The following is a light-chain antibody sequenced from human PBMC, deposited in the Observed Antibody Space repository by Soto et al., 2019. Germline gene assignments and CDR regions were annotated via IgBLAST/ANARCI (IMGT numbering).Light chain of an antibody. CDR1: QSVSSY. CDR3: QQRSNWPPNFT. J-gene: IGKJ3*01. V-gene: IGKV3-11*01. CDR2: DAS. Sequence: EIVLTQSPATLSLSPGERATLSCRASQSVSSYLAWYQQKPGQAPRLLIYDASNRATGIPARFSGSGSGTDFTLTISSLEPEDFAVYYCQQRSNWPPNFTFGXGTKVDIK.